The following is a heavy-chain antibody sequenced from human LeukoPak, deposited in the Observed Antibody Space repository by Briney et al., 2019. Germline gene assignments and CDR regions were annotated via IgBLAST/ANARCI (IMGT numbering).Heavy chain of an antibody. CDR3: AKCWTSDGVCLNFDH. Sequence: PGGSLRLSCAASGFTFSTYEMNWVRQAPGKGLEWVSGISGSGDNTYYTDSVKGRFTISRDNSKNTLYLQMNSLRVEDTAVYYCAKCWTSDGVCLNFDHWGQGALVTVSS. V-gene: IGHV3-23*01. CDR1: GFTFSTYE. D-gene: IGHD2-8*01. J-gene: IGHJ4*02. CDR2: ISGSGDNT.